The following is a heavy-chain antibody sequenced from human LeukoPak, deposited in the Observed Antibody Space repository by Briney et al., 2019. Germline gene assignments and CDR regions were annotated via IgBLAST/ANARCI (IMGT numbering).Heavy chain of an antibody. CDR1: GFTFSSYA. V-gene: IGHV3-23*01. D-gene: IGHD6-13*01. J-gene: IGHJ4*02. CDR3: AKESIAAAGAFDY. CDR2: ISGSGGST. Sequence: GGSPRLSCAASGFTFSSYAMSWVRHAPGKGLGWVSAISGSGGSTYYADSVKGRFTISRDDSKNTLYLQMNSLRAEDTAVYYCAKESIAAAGAFDYWGQGTLVTVSS.